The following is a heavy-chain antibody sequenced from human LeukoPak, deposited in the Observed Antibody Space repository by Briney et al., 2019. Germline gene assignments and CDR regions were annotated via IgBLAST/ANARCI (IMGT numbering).Heavy chain of an antibody. CDR3: ARDYIAVAGTVWFDP. V-gene: IGHV3-21*01. Sequence: GGTLRLSCAASGFTFSSYAMSWVRQAPGKGLEWVSSISSSSSYIYYADSVKGRFTISRDNAKNSLYLQMNSLRAEDTAVYYCARDYIAVAGTVWFDPWGQGTLVTVSS. D-gene: IGHD6-19*01. CDR2: ISSSSSYI. J-gene: IGHJ5*02. CDR1: GFTFSSYA.